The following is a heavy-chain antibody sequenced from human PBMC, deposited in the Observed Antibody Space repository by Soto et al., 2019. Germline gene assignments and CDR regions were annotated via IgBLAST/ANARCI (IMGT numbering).Heavy chain of an antibody. V-gene: IGHV1-69*13. J-gene: IGHJ4*02. CDR1: GGTFSSYA. D-gene: IGHD3-22*01. CDR3: ARSTRGDSSGYYSPKSPLLDY. CDR2: IIPIFGTA. Sequence: SVKVSCKASGGTFSSYAISWVRQAPGQGLEWMGGIIPIFGTANYAQKFQGRVTITADESTSTAYMELSILRSEDTAVYYCARSTRGDSSGYYSPKSPLLDYWGQGTLVTVS.